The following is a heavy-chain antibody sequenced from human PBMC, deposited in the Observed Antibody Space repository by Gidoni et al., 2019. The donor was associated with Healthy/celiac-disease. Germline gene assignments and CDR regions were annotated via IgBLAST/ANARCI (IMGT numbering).Heavy chain of an antibody. CDR1: GYSFTSYW. V-gene: IGHV5-51*01. D-gene: IGHD1-26*01. Sequence: EVQLVQSGAEVQKPGETLKISCKGSGYSFTSYWIGWVRQMRGKGLEWMGIVYPGDSDTRYSPSFQGQVTISADRSISTAYLQWSSLKASDTAMFYCARQRIRSYWDFDYWGQGTLVTVSS. CDR2: VYPGDSDT. CDR3: ARQRIRSYWDFDY. J-gene: IGHJ4*02.